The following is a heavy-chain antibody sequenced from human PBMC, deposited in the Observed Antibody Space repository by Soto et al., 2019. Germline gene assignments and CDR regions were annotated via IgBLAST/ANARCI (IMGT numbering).Heavy chain of an antibody. CDR3: AKDFEQWPELPSMDV. V-gene: IGHV3-23*01. CDR2: ISGSGGST. Sequence: GGSLRLSCAASGFTFSSYAMSWVRQAPGKGLEWVSAISGSGGSTYYADSVKGRFTISRDNSKNTLYLQMNSLRAEDTAVYYCAKDFEQWPELPSMDVWGKGTTVTVSS. J-gene: IGHJ6*03. D-gene: IGHD6-19*01. CDR1: GFTFSSYA.